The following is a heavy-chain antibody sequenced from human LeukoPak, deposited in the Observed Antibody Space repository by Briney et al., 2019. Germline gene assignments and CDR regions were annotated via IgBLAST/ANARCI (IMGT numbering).Heavy chain of an antibody. CDR3: AREGDASANFDY. V-gene: IGHV3-30-3*01. Sequence: GGSLRLSCEASAFIFSGHWLNWVRQAPGKGLEWVAVISYDGSNKYYADSVKGRFTISRDNSKNTLYLQMNSLRAEDTAVYYCAREGDASANFDYWGQGTLVTVSS. J-gene: IGHJ4*02. D-gene: IGHD3-16*01. CDR2: ISYDGSNK. CDR1: AFIFSGHW.